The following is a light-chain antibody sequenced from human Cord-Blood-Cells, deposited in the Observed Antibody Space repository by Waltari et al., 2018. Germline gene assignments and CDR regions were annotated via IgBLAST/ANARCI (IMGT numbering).Light chain of an antibody. CDR2: WAS. J-gene: IGKJ3*01. CDR1: QSLLHSNGYNY. V-gene: IGKV2-28*01. Sequence: DIVMTQSPLSLPVTPGEPASISCRSSQSLLHSNGYNYLDWYLQKPGQSPKLLIYWASTRESGVPDRFSGSGSGTDFTLTISSLQAEDVAVYYCQQYYSTPFTFGPGTKVDIK. CDR3: QQYYSTPFT.